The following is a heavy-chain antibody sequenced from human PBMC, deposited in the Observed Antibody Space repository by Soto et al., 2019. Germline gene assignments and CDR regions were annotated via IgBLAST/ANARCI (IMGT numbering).Heavy chain of an antibody. CDR2: IVPIFGTT. D-gene: IGHD6-19*01. Sequence: QVQLVQSGAEVKKPGSSVKVSCKVSGGTFSNYAIDWVRLAPGHGLEWMGGIVPIFGTTYYTQKFQGRATIIADYSTTKTNLEMSSLRSEDTAIYYCARVDAVAGLFNDHRLDVWGQGTAVTVSS. CDR1: GGTFSNYA. J-gene: IGHJ6*02. V-gene: IGHV1-69*12. CDR3: ARVDAVAGLFNDHRLDV.